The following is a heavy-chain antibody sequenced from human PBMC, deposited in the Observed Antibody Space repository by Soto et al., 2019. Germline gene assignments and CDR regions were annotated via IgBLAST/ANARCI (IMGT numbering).Heavy chain of an antibody. J-gene: IGHJ5*02. D-gene: IGHD6-19*01. CDR2: IVPIYRTA. CDR3: ARDGQYSSGWSNVGTWFDP. Sequence: SVKVSCKASGGTFSSYRINWVRQAPGQGLEWVGGIVPIYRTADYAQKFQGRVTMTADASISTAYMELRWLRSDDTAVYYCARDGQYSSGWSNVGTWFDPWGQGTLVTVS. V-gene: IGHV1-69*13. CDR1: GGTFSSYR.